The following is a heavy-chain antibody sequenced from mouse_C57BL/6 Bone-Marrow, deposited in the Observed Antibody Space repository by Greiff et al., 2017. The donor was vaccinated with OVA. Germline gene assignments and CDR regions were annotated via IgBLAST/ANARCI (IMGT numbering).Heavy chain of an antibody. D-gene: IGHD1-1*01. CDR3: ARGSSFYWYFDV. J-gene: IGHJ1*03. CDR2: ISYSGST. Sequence: VQLKESGPGMVKPSQSLSLTCTVTGYSITSGYDWHWIRHFPGNKLEWMGYISYSGSTNYNPSLKSRISITHDTSKNHFFLKLNSVTTEDTATYYCARGSSFYWYFDVWGTGTTVTVSS. CDR1: GYSITSGYD. V-gene: IGHV3-1*01.